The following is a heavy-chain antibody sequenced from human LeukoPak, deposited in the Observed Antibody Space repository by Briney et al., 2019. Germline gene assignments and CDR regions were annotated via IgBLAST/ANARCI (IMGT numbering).Heavy chain of an antibody. V-gene: IGHV3-21*01. D-gene: IGHD2-2*01. CDR3: ARPRYCSSTNCYVDY. Sequence: SLKGRFTISRDNAKKSPYLQINSLRAEDTAVNYCARPRYCSSTNCYVDYWGQGTLVTVSS. J-gene: IGHJ4*02.